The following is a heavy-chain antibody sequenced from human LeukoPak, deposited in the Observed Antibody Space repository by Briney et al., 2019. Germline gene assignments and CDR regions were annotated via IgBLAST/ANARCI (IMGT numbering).Heavy chain of an antibody. CDR3: AKDHAASHYYSDY. CDR2: IGGSGGRI. V-gene: IGHV3-23*01. Sequence: GGSLRLSCAASGFTFSTYDMSWVRQAPGKGLEWVSTIGGSGGRIYYADSVKGRFTISRDNSKNTLYLQMNSLRAEDTAVYYCAKDHAASHYYSDYWGQGTLVTVSS. CDR1: GFTFSTYD. J-gene: IGHJ4*02. D-gene: IGHD6-13*01.